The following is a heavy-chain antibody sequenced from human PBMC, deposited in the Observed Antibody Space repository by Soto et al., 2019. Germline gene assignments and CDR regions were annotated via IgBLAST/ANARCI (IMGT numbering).Heavy chain of an antibody. CDR1: GFTVSSNY. J-gene: IGHJ6*03. Sequence: GGSLRLSCAASGFTVSSNYMSWVRQAPGKGLEWVSVIYSGGSTYYADSVKGRFTISRHNSKNTLYLQMNSLRAEDTAVYYCARAGGFRGWLRGPNDYYYMDVWGKGTTVTVSS. CDR3: ARAGGFRGWLRGPNDYYYMDV. CDR2: IYSGGST. D-gene: IGHD5-12*01. V-gene: IGHV3-53*04.